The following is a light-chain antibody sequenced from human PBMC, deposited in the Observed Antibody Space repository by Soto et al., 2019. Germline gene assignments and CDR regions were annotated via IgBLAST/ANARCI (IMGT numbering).Light chain of an antibody. CDR2: GAS. J-gene: IGKJ1*01. V-gene: IGKV3-20*01. CDR3: QQYGSSPSWT. CDR1: RSVGSS. Sequence: EIVLTQSPGTLSLSPGDRATLSCRASRSVGSSLAWYQQKPGQAPRLLIYGASTRAAGIPDRFSGSGSGTDFTLTISRLEPEDFAVYYCQQYGSSPSWTFGQGTKVDIK.